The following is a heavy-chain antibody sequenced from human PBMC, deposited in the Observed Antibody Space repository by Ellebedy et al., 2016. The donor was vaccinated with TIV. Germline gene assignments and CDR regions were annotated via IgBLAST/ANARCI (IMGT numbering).Heavy chain of an antibody. CDR2: INHSGST. V-gene: IGHV4-34*01. D-gene: IGHD4-17*01. J-gene: IGHJ4*02. CDR3: ARVNYGDHDF. Sequence: SQTLSLTCAVYGGSFSGYYWSWIRQPPGKGLEWIGEINHSGSTNYNPSLKSRVTISVDTSKNQFSLNLSSVTAADTAVYYCARVNYGDHDFWGQGTLVTVSS. CDR1: GGSFSGYY.